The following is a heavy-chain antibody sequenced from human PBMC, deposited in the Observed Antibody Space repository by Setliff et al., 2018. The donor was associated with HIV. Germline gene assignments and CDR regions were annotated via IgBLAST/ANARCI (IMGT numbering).Heavy chain of an antibody. CDR3: ARGRYRSRWYASDHYYIDV. J-gene: IGHJ6*03. D-gene: IGHD6-13*01. CDR2: IYYRGST. Sequence: SETLSLTCTVSSGSISSSSYYWGWIRQPPGKGLQWIGSIYYRGSTYYNPSLKSRVTLSVDTSKNQFSLKLRSVTAADTALYYCARGRYRSRWYASDHYYIDVWVKGTTVTVSS. CDR1: SGSISSSSYY. V-gene: IGHV4-39*01.